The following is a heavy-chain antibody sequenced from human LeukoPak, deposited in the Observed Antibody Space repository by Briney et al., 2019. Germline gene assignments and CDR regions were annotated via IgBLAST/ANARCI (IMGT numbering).Heavy chain of an antibody. D-gene: IGHD6-6*01. CDR1: GFTFSDHY. J-gene: IGHJ4*02. V-gene: IGHV3-11*01. Sequence: GGSLRLSCAASGFTFSDHYMSWIRQAPGKGLECVSYISSGGSTTYYTDSVKGRFTTSRGNGKNALYLQMNSLRAEDTAVYYCAREIAADRGFDSWGQGTLVTVSS. CDR2: ISSGGSTT. CDR3: AREIAADRGFDS.